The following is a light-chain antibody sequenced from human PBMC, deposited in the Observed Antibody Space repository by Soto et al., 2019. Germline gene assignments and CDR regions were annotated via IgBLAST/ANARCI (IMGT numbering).Light chain of an antibody. V-gene: IGLV2-23*02. CDR2: EVS. Sequence: QSALTQPASVSGSPGQSITISCTGTSSDVGSYNLVSWYQQHPGKAPKLMIYEVSKRPSGVSNCFSGSKSGNTASLTISGLQAEDEADYYCCSYAGSYVFGTGTKLTVL. CDR3: CSYAGSYV. J-gene: IGLJ1*01. CDR1: SSDVGSYNL.